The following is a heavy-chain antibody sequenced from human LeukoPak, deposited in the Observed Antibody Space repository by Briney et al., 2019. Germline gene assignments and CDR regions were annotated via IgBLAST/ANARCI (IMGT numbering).Heavy chain of an antibody. CDR2: IIPIFGTA. J-gene: IGHJ4*02. Sequence: SVKVSCKASGGTFSSYAISWVRQAPGQGLEWMGGIIPIFGTANYAQKFQGRVTITADKSTSTAYMELSSLRSEDTAVYYCARGPIVATIKPRYYFDYWGQGALVTVSS. CDR1: GGTFSSYA. V-gene: IGHV1-69*06. CDR3: ARGPIVATIKPRYYFDY. D-gene: IGHD5-12*01.